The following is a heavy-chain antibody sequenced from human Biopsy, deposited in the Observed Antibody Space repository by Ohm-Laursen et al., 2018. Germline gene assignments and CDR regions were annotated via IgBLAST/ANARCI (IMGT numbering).Heavy chain of an antibody. V-gene: IGHV4-59*01. CDR2: IYYTGST. J-gene: IGHJ4*02. CDR1: RASIRHYY. D-gene: IGHD1-1*01. CDR3: ARDSRGGHLNTTVITGKNLDS. Sequence: TLSLTWAVSRASIRHYYWTWIRQSPGQGLEWIGYIYYTGSTNYNPSVKSRVTISVDTSKNQFSLKLNSATAADTAVYFCARDSRGGHLNTTVITGKNLDSWGQGILVTVSS.